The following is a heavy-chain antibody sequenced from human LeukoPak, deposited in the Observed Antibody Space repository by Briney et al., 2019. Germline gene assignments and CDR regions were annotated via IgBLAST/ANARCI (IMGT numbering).Heavy chain of an antibody. V-gene: IGHV1-18*01. CDR2: ISAYNGNT. Sequence: ASVKVSCKASGYTFTSYGISWVRQAPGQGLEWMGWISAYNGNTNYAQKLQGRVTMTTDTSTSTAYMELRSLRSDDTAVYYCARDRVAAAGYYYYGMDVWGQGTTVTVSS. D-gene: IGHD6-13*01. J-gene: IGHJ6*02. CDR3: ARDRVAAAGYYYYGMDV. CDR1: GYTFTSYG.